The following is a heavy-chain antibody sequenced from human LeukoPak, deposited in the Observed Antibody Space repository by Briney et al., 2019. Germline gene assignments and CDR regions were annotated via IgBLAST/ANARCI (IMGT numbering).Heavy chain of an antibody. CDR2: IWYDGSNK. CDR3: ARDYCSSTSCYGYFDY. Sequence: GGSLRLSCAASGFTFSSYGMHWVRQAPGKGLEWVAVIWYDGSNKYYADSVKGRFTISRDNSKNTLYLQMNSLRAEDTAVYYCARDYCSSTSCYGYFDYWGQGTLVTVSS. V-gene: IGHV3-33*01. CDR1: GFTFSSYG. J-gene: IGHJ4*02. D-gene: IGHD2-2*01.